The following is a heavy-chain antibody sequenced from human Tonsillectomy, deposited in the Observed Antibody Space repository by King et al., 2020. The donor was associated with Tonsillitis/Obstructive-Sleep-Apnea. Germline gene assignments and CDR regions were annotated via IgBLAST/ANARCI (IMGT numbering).Heavy chain of an antibody. CDR1: GGSISPYY. D-gene: IGHD2-8*01. J-gene: IGHJ3*02. CDR3: ARDMVLEAGGDAFDI. CDR2: IYYSGST. Sequence: VQLQESGPGLVKPSETLSLTCTVSGGSISPYYWSWIRQPPGKGLEWIGYIYYSGSTNYKSSLRSRVTISVDTSKNQFSLMLSSVTAADTAVYYCARDMVLEAGGDAFDIWGQGTMVTVSS. V-gene: IGHV4-59*01.